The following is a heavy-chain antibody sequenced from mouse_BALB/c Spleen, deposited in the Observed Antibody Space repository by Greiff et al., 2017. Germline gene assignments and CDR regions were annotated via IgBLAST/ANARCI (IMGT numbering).Heavy chain of an antibody. CDR2: ISSGGRT. D-gene: IGHD4-1*01. CDR3: ARGDDWDVFAY. Sequence: EVKLVESGGGLVKPGGSLNLSCAASGFTFSSYAMSWFRQTPEKRLEWVASISSGGRTYYPDSVKGRFTTSRDNARNILYLQRSRLRSEDTAMYYCARGDDWDVFAYWGQGTLVTVSA. CDR1: GFTFSSYA. J-gene: IGHJ3*01. V-gene: IGHV5-6-5*01.